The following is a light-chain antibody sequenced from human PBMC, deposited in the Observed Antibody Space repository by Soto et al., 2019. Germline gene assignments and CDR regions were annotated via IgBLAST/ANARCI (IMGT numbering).Light chain of an antibody. J-gene: IGLJ2*01. V-gene: IGLV1-51*02. Sequence: QSVLTQPPSVSAAPGQKVAISCSGSNSNIGKNYVSWYQQLPGTAPKLLIYENNKRPSGIPDRFSGSKSGTSATLGITGLQTGDEADYYCATWDDILSAGVFGGGTKLTVL. CDR2: ENN. CDR1: NSNIGKNY. CDR3: ATWDDILSAGV.